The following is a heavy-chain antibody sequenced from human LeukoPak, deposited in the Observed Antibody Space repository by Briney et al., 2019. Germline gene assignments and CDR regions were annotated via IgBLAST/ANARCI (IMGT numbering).Heavy chain of an antibody. D-gene: IGHD5-18*01. CDR2: ISSSGRTM. V-gene: IGHV3-48*03. J-gene: IGHJ5*02. CDR3: ARDSGYSYGAFDP. Sequence: PGGSLRLSCAASGFTFNSYAMSWVRQAPGKGLEWVSYISSSGRTMYYADSVKGRFTISRENAKNSLYLQMNSLRAEDTAVYYCARDSGYSYGAFDPWGQGTLVTVSS. CDR1: GFTFNSYA.